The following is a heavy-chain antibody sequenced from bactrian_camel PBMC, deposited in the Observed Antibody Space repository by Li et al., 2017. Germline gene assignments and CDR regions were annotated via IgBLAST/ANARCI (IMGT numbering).Heavy chain of an antibody. D-gene: IGHD6*01. CDR1: GFTFSSYW. J-gene: IGHJ4*01. Sequence: QLVESGGGSVQAGGSLRLSCAASGFTFSSYWMYWVRQAPGKGLEWVSCIKSGGGTTYYVDSVKGRFTISRENDKNTVYLQMNNLKPEDTAMYYCVDDCYGSRYYLARRTNVWGQGTQVTVS. CDR2: IKSGGGTT. V-gene: IGHV3S25*01. CDR3: VDDCYGSRYYLARRTNV.